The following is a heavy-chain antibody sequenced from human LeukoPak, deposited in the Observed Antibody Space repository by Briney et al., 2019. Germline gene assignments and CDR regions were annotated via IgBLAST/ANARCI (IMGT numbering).Heavy chain of an antibody. Sequence: SETLSLTCTVSGGSISSYYWSWIRQPPGKGLEWIGYIYYSGSTNYNPSLKSRVTISVDTSKNQFSLKLSSVTAADTAVYYCASGLPITIHHRWGSNAFDIWGQGTMVTVSS. J-gene: IGHJ3*02. CDR3: ASGLPITIHHRWGSNAFDI. CDR1: GGSISSYY. V-gene: IGHV4-59*08. CDR2: IYYSGST. D-gene: IGHD3-3*01.